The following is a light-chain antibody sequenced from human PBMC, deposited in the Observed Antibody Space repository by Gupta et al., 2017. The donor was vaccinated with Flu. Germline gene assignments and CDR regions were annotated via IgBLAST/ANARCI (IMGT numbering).Light chain of an antibody. CDR2: RDK. CDR3: AEWDDTLTGL. CDR1: QSNIGNNY. Sequence: QTVAIACSGSQSNIGNNYGYWYQQCPGAAPKIINQRDKERPSRVSDRFSGSKSGTSASLAISDVRSEDEADYYCAEWDDTLTGLFGGGTKVTVL. V-gene: IGLV1-47*01. J-gene: IGLJ3*02.